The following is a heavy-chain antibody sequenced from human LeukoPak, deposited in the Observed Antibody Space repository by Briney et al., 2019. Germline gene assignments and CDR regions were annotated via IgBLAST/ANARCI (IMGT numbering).Heavy chain of an antibody. Sequence: GGSLRLSCAASGFTFSGSAMHWVRQASGKGLEWVGCIRSKANSYATAYAASVKGRFTISRDDSKNTAYLQMNSLKTEDTAVYYCTRSCAGTTAPGGYWGQGTLVTVSS. D-gene: IGHD1-1*01. CDR3: TRSCAGTTAPGGY. CDR1: GFTFSGSA. CDR2: IRSKANSYAT. J-gene: IGHJ4*02. V-gene: IGHV3-73*01.